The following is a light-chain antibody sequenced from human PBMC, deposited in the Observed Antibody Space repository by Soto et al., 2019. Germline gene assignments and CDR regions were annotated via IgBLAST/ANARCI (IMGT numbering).Light chain of an antibody. J-gene: IGKJ1*01. Sequence: EIVLTQSPGTLSLSPGERATLSCRASESVSSIAWYQQKPGQTPRLLIYGASSRAIDIPDRFSGSGSGTDFTLTVSRLEPEDFAVYYCQYYGSSPRTFGQGTKVDIK. CDR3: QYYGSSPRT. CDR2: GAS. V-gene: IGKV3-20*01. CDR1: ESVSS.